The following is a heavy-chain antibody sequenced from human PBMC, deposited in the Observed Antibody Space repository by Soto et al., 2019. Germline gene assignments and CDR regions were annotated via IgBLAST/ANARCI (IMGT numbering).Heavy chain of an antibody. CDR1: GYTVTSYG. V-gene: IGHV1-18*01. J-gene: IGHJ3*02. Sequence: QVQLVQSGAEVKKPGASVKVSCKASGYTVTSYGISWVRQAPGQGLEWMGWISAYNGNTNYAQKLQGRVTMTTDTSTSTAYMELRSLRSDDTAVYYCARDLIPPTVERPTEDAFDIWGQGTMVTVSS. CDR2: ISAYNGNT. D-gene: IGHD4-17*01. CDR3: ARDLIPPTVERPTEDAFDI.